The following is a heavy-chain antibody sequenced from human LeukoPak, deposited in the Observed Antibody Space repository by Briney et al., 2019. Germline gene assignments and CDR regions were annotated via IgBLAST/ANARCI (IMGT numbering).Heavy chain of an antibody. V-gene: IGHV3-7*01. CDR1: GFTFSSYW. CDR2: IKQDGSEE. J-gene: IGHJ4*02. D-gene: IGHD3/OR15-3a*01. Sequence: GGSLRLSCAASGFTFSSYWMTWDRQAPGKGLEWVANIKQDGSEEYHVDSVKGRFTISRDNAKNSLYLQMNSLRAEDTAVYYCARDGLGSAFDYWGQGTLVTVSS. CDR3: ARDGLGSAFDY.